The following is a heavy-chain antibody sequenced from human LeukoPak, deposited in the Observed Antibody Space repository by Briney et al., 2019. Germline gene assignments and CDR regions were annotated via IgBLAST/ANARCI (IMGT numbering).Heavy chain of an antibody. CDR3: ARGGAHNWNYHYYYYMDV. D-gene: IGHD1-20*01. J-gene: IGHJ6*03. CDR1: GYTFTGYY. CDR2: INPNSGGT. Sequence: ASVKVSCKASGYTFTGYYMHWVRQAPGQGLEWMGRINPNSGGTNYAQKFQGRVTMTRDTSISTAYMELSRLRSDDTAVYYCARGGAHNWNYHYYYYMDVWGKRTTVTVSS. V-gene: IGHV1-2*06.